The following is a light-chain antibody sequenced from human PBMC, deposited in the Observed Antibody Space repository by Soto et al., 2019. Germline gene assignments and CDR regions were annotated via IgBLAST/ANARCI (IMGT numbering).Light chain of an antibody. CDR2: DAS. CDR1: QSVTSN. J-gene: IGKJ1*01. Sequence: EIVLTQSPATLSLSPGERATLSCRASQSVTSNFAWYQQKPGQAPRLLIYDASTRATGIPARFSGSGSGTEFTLTISSLQSEDFAVYYCQQYNNWPPWTFGRGTKVDIK. CDR3: QQYNNWPPWT. V-gene: IGKV3-15*01.